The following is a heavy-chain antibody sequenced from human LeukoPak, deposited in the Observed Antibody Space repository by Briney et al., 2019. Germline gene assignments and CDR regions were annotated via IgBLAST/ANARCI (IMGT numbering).Heavy chain of an antibody. J-gene: IGHJ4*02. V-gene: IGHV1-24*01. CDR2: FDPEDGET. Sequence: ASVKVSCKVSGYTLTELSMHWVRQAPGKGLEWMGGFDPEDGETIYAQKFQGRVTMTENTSTDTAYMELSSLRSEDTAVYYCATGGYGVNYYFDYWGQGTLVTVSS. CDR1: GYTLTELS. CDR3: ATGGYGVNYYFDY. D-gene: IGHD6-13*01.